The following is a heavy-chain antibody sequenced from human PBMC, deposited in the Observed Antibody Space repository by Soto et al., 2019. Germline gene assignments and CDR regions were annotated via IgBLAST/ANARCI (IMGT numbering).Heavy chain of an antibody. CDR3: AREVWLQLSSYYFDY. CDR2: ISSSSSTI. D-gene: IGHD1-1*01. Sequence: EVQLVESGGGLVQPGGSLRLSCAASGFTFSSYSMNWVRQAPGKGLEWVSYISSSSSTIYYADSVKGRFTISRDNAKNSLYLQMYSLRDEDTAVYYCAREVWLQLSSYYFDYWGQGTLVTVSS. J-gene: IGHJ4*02. CDR1: GFTFSSYS. V-gene: IGHV3-48*02.